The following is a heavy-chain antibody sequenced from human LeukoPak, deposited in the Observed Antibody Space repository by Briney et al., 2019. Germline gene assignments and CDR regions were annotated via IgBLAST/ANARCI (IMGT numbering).Heavy chain of an antibody. J-gene: IGHJ4*02. CDR3: ASAKRDSGSYYGIDY. CDR1: GGSINSSNW. V-gene: IGHV4-4*01. D-gene: IGHD1-26*01. CDR2: IYHSGKT. Sequence: SETLSLTCAVSGGSINSSNWWTWVRQPPGKGLEWIGEIYHSGKTNYNPSLKSRVTMSVDKSKNQFSLNLTSVTAADTAVYCCASAKRDSGSYYGIDYWGQGTLVTVSS.